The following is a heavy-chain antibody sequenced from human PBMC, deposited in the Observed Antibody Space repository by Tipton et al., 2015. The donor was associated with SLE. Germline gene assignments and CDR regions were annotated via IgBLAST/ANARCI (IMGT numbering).Heavy chain of an antibody. D-gene: IGHD3-9*01. CDR3: ARDSIYYDILTGYYDNDYYYGMDV. J-gene: IGHJ6*02. CDR1: GASISTHY. Sequence: TLSLTCTVSGASISTHYWSWIRQPPGKGLEWIGYISYTGNPNFNPSLKSRVTMSVATSKNQFSLRLSSVTAADTAVYYCARDSIYYDILTGYYDNDYYYGMDVWGQGTTVTVSS. CDR2: ISYTGNP. V-gene: IGHV4-59*11.